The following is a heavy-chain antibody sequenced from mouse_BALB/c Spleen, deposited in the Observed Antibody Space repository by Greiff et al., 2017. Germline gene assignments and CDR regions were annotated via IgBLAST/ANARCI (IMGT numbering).Heavy chain of an antibody. J-gene: IGHJ4*01. CDR1: GFTFSDYY. Sequence: VESGGGLVKPGGSLKLSCAASGFTFSDYYMYWVRQTPEKRLEWVATISDGGSYTYYPDSVKGRFTISRDNAKNNLYLQMSSLKSEDTAMYYCARGSLYRYDAMDYWGQGTSVTVSS. D-gene: IGHD1-3*01. CDR3: ARGSLYRYDAMDY. V-gene: IGHV5-4*02. CDR2: ISDGGSYT.